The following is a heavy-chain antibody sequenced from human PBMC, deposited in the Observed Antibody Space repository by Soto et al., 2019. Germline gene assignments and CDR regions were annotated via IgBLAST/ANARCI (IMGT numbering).Heavy chain of an antibody. CDR2: ISAYNGNT. J-gene: IGHJ3*02. V-gene: IGHV1-18*01. CDR3: AKYYGDYVGLGAFDI. D-gene: IGHD4-17*01. CDR1: GYTFTSYG. Sequence: KTLLASVKVSCKASGYTFTSYGISWVRQAPGQGLEWMGWISAYNGNTNYAQKLQGRVTMTTDTSTSTAYMELRSLRSDDTAVYYCAKYYGDYVGLGAFDIWGQGTMVTVSS.